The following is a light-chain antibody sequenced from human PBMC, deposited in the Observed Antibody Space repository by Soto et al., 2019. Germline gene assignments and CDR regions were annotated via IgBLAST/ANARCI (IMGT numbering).Light chain of an antibody. CDR3: GTWDSSLSAGG. CDR1: SSNIGNNY. CDR2: ENN. V-gene: IGLV1-51*02. Sequence: QSVLTQPPSVSAAPGQKVTISCSGSSSNIGNNYVSWYQQLPGTAPKLLIYENNKRPSGIPDRFSGSKSGTSATLGITGLQTGDEADYYCGTWDSSLSAGGFGPGTQLTVL. J-gene: IGLJ1*01.